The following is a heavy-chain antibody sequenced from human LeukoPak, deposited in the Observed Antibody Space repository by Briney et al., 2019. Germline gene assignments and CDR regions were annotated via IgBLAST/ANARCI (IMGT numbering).Heavy chain of an antibody. CDR3: ARHRATYYDILTGYNYYYYGMDV. CDR2: IYYSGST. V-gene: IGHV4-59*01. J-gene: IGHJ6*02. D-gene: IGHD3-9*01. Sequence: SETLSLTCTVSGGSISSYYWSWIRQPPGKGLEWIGYIYYSGSTNYNPSLKSRVTISVDMSKNQFSLKLSSVTAADTAVYYCARHRATYYDILTGYNYYYYGMDVWGQGTTVTVSS. CDR1: GGSISSYY.